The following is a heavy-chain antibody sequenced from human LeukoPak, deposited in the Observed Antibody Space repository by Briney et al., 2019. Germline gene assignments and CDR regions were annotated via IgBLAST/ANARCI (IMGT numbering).Heavy chain of an antibody. D-gene: IGHD6-6*01. J-gene: IGHJ4*02. Sequence: GGSLRLSCAASGFTFSSYAMSWVRQAPGKGLEWVSGISGSGGSTHYADSVKGRFTISRDNSKNTLYLQMSSLRQEDTAVYYCAKDYIVSSSPIYYFDYWGQGTLVTVTS. CDR2: ISGSGGST. CDR3: AKDYIVSSSPIYYFDY. V-gene: IGHV3-23*01. CDR1: GFTFSSYA.